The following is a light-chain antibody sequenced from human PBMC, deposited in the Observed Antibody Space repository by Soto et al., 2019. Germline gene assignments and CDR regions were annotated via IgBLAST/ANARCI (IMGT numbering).Light chain of an antibody. CDR2: GAS. CDR1: QSVSNNY. V-gene: IGKV3-20*01. CDR3: QQYKSWPPIT. J-gene: IGKJ5*01. Sequence: EIVLTQSPGTLSLSPGERATRSCRASQSVSNNYLAWYQQKPGQAPRLLIYGASSRATGIPDRFSGTGSGTEFTLTISSLKSEDYAVYYCQQYKSWPPITFGQGTRPEIK.